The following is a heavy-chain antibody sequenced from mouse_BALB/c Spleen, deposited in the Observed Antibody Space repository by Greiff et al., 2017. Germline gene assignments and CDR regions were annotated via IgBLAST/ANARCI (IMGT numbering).Heavy chain of an antibody. D-gene: IGHD2-2*01. CDR3: ARQYGYNYAMDY. CDR1: GFTFSSYT. Sequence: EVKLVESGGGLVQPGGSLKLSCAASGFTFSSYTMSWVRQTPEKRLEWVAYISNGGGSTYYPDTVKGRFTISRDNAKNTLYLQMSSLKSEDTAMYYCARQYGYNYAMDYWGQGTSVTVSS. CDR2: ISNGGGST. V-gene: IGHV5-12-2*01. J-gene: IGHJ4*01.